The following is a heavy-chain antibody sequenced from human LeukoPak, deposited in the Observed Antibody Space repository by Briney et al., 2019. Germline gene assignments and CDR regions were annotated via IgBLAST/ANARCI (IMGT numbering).Heavy chain of an antibody. CDR2: ISSSGSTI. D-gene: IGHD3-10*02. V-gene: IGHV3-48*03. Sequence: GGSLRLSCAASGFTVSSNYMNWVRQAPGKGLEWVSYISSSGSTIYYADSVKGRFTISRDNAKNSLYLQMNSLRAEDAAVYYCAELGITMIGGVWGKGTTVTISS. CDR3: AELGITMIGGV. CDR1: GFTVSSNY. J-gene: IGHJ6*04.